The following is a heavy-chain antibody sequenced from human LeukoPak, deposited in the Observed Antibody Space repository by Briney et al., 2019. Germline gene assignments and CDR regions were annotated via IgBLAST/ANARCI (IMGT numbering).Heavy chain of an antibody. CDR2: ISWNSGSI. CDR1: GFSFDDYA. CDR3: AKDSRRRSSSGRPETSDY. D-gene: IGHD6-25*01. J-gene: IGHJ4*02. V-gene: IGHV3-9*01. Sequence: GGSLRLSCAASGFSFDDYAMHWVRQAPGKGLEWVSGISWNSGSIDYADSVKGRFTISRDNAKNSLYLQMNSLRVEDTAFYYCAKDSRRRSSSGRPETSDYWGQGTLVTVSS.